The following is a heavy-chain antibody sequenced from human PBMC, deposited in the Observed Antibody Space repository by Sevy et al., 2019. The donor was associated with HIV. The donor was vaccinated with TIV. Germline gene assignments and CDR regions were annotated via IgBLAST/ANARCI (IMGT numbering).Heavy chain of an antibody. CDR3: XXXXXDGYFEY. CDR2: INPDSGGP. Sequence: ASVKVSCKASGYTFTGYYMHWVRQAPGQGLQWMGWINPDSGGPNYAPKFQGRVTLTRDTSISTAYMELSRLKSDDTXXXXXXXXXXDGYFEYWGQGTLVTVSS. V-gene: IGHV1-2*02. CDR1: GYTFTGYY. J-gene: IGHJ4*02.